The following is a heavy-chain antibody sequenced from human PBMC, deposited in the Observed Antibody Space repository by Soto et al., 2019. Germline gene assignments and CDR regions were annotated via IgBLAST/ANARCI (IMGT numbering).Heavy chain of an antibody. Sequence: QVQLVESGGGVVQPGRSLRLSCAASGFTFSSYAMHWVRQAPGKGLEWVAVISYDGSNKYYADSVKGRFTISRDNSKNTLYLQMHSLRAEDTAVYYCARSGISSSPRGSFDYWGQGTLVTVSS. CDR3: ARSGISSSPRGSFDY. CDR1: GFTFSSYA. D-gene: IGHD6-6*01. V-gene: IGHV3-30-3*01. J-gene: IGHJ4*02. CDR2: ISYDGSNK.